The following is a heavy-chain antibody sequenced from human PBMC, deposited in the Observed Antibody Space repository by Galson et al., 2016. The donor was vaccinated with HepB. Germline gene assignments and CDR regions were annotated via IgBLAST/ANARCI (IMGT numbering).Heavy chain of an antibody. CDR2: IFPAASDT. Sequence: QSGAEVKKPGESLKISCKGSGYRFTSYWIGWVRQMPGKGLEWMGIIFPAASDTRYSPSFQGQVTISADKSISTAYLHWSSLKASDTAMYYCVRLADMATTGIGYWGQGTLVTVSS. CDR1: GYRFTSYW. V-gene: IGHV5-51*01. CDR3: VRLADMATTGIGY. D-gene: IGHD5-24*01. J-gene: IGHJ4*02.